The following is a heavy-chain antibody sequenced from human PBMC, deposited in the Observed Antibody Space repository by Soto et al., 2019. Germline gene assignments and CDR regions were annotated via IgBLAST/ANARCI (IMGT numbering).Heavy chain of an antibody. Sequence: SETMDLTCTVSGGTISSSSDYWGWIRQPPGKGLEWIGSIYYSGSTYYNPSLKSRVTISVDTSKNQFSLKLSSVTAADTAVYYCARIRSRLEWLDYWGQGTLVTVSS. D-gene: IGHD3-3*01. CDR1: GGTISSSSDY. V-gene: IGHV4-39*01. CDR2: IYYSGST. J-gene: IGHJ4*02. CDR3: ARIRSRLEWLDY.